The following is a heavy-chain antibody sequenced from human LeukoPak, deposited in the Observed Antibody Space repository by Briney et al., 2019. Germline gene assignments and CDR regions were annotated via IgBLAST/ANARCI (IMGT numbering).Heavy chain of an antibody. D-gene: IGHD4-23*01. Sequence: ASVKVPCKASGYTFTGYYMHWVRQAPGQGLEWMGWINPNSGGTNYAQKFQGRVTMTRDTSISTAYMELSRLRSDDTAVYYCARLGDYGGNSDDFDYWGQGTLVTVSS. CDR3: ARLGDYGGNSDDFDY. J-gene: IGHJ4*02. CDR1: GYTFTGYY. V-gene: IGHV1-2*02. CDR2: INPNSGGT.